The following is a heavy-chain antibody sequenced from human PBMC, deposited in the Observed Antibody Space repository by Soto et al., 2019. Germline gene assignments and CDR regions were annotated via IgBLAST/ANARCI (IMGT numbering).Heavy chain of an antibody. Sequence: EVQLLESGGGLGQPGGSLRLSCAASGFTFSNFAMSWVRQAPGKGLEWVSTISNSADTTYYIDSVRGRFTISRDNSRNTLYLQMNSLRAEDSAVYYCAYRNWAEWLVPAGSFHYWGQGSLVTVSS. CDR2: ISNSADTT. D-gene: IGHD6-19*01. V-gene: IGHV3-23*01. J-gene: IGHJ4*02. CDR1: GFTFSNFA. CDR3: AYRNWAEWLVPAGSFHY.